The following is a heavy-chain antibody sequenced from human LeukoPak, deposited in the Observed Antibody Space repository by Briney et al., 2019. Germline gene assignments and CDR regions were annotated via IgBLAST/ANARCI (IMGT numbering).Heavy chain of an antibody. CDR3: ARAVYGFDAFDI. V-gene: IGHV3-21*01. Sequence: GGSLRLSCAASGFTFRSHSVNWVRQAPGKGLEWVSSISSNSSYIYYADSVKGRYTISRDNAQNSLYLQMNSLRAKDTAVYYCARAVYGFDAFDIWGEGKMVTVSS. D-gene: IGHD4-17*01. CDR2: ISSNSSYI. J-gene: IGHJ3*02. CDR1: GFTFRSHS.